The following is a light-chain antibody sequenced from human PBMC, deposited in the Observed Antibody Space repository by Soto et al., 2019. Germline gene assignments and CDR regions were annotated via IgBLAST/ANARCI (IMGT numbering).Light chain of an antibody. Sequence: QSVLTQPPSVSGAPGQRVTISCTESSSNIGAGYDVHWYQQLPGTAPKLLIYGNSNRPSGVPDRFSGSKSGTSASLAITGLQAEDEADYYCQSYHSSLSGWVFGGGTKVTVL. CDR3: QSYHSSLSGWV. J-gene: IGLJ3*02. CDR1: SSNIGAGYD. V-gene: IGLV1-40*01. CDR2: GNS.